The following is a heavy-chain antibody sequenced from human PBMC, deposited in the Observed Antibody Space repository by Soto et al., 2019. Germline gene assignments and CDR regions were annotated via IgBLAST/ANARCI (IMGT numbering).Heavy chain of an antibody. D-gene: IGHD6-13*01. CDR3: ARGYRQSGYSSSWVFGY. CDR2: MYYSGST. Sequence: QVQLRESGPGLVKPSQTLSLTCTVSGGSINSGGYYWNWIRQHPGIGLEWIGYMYYSGSTFYHPFLRSRVIISADASENHFPLKLLSGTAADTAAYFCARGYRQSGYSSSWVFGYWGQGTLVNVSS. CDR1: GGSINSGGYY. J-gene: IGHJ4*02. V-gene: IGHV4-31*03.